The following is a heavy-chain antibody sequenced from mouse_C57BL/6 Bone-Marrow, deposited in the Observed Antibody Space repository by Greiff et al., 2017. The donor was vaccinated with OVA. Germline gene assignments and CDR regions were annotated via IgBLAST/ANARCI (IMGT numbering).Heavy chain of an antibody. CDR2: IDPSDSYT. CDR1: GYTFTSYW. V-gene: IGHV1-50*01. CDR3: ASSPLGRCYFDY. J-gene: IGHJ2*01. Sequence: QVQLQQPGAELVKPGASVKLSCKASGYTFTSYWMQWVKQRPGQGLEWIGEIDPSDSYTNYNQKFKGKATLTVDTSSSTAYMQLSSLTSEDSAVYYCASSPLGRCYFDYWGQGTTLTVSS. D-gene: IGHD4-1*01.